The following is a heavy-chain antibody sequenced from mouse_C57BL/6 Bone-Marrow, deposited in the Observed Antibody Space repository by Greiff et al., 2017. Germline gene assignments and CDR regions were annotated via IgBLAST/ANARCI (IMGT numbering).Heavy chain of an antibody. CDR1: GFNIKDDY. D-gene: IGHD1-1*01. CDR2: IDPENGDT. V-gene: IGHV14-4*01. Sequence: VQLQQSGAELVRPGASVKLSCTASGFNIKDDYMHWVKQRPEQGLEWIGWIDPENGDTEYASKFQGKANITADTSSNTAYLQLSSLTSEDTAVYYCRGELRESAMDYWGQGTSVTVSS. CDR3: RGELRESAMDY. J-gene: IGHJ4*01.